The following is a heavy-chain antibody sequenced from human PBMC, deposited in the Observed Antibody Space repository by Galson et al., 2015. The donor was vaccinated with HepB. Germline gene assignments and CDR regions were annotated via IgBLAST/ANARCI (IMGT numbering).Heavy chain of an antibody. V-gene: IGHV1-69*04. D-gene: IGHD6-13*01. Sequence: SVKVSCKASGGTFSSYTISWVRQAPGQGLEWMGRIIPILGIANYAQKFQGRVTITADKSTSTAYMELSSLRSEDTAVYYCAREHAYTGIAAAGSYYYYYGMDVWGQGSTVTVSS. CDR1: GGTFSSYT. CDR3: AREHAYTGIAAAGSYYYYYGMDV. J-gene: IGHJ6*02. CDR2: IIPILGIA.